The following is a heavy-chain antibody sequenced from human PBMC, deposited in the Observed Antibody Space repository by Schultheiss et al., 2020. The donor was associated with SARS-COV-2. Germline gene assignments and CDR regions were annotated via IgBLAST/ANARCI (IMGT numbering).Heavy chain of an antibody. D-gene: IGHD6-13*01. CDR1: GFTFSSYW. J-gene: IGHJ4*02. CDR3: ARGPYSRSWHSYIDF. CDR2: IKSDGTGI. V-gene: IGHV3-74*01. Sequence: GGSLRLSCAASGFTFSSYWMCWVRQAPGKGLVWVSRIKSDGTGIIYADSVKGRFTISRDNAKDTLYLQVNSLRAEDTAVYYCARGPYSRSWHSYIDFWGRGTLVTVSS.